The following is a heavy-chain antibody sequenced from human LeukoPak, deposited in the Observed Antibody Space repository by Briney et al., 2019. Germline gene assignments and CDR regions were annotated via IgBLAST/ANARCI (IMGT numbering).Heavy chain of an antibody. CDR1: GFTFNTYS. J-gene: IGHJ4*02. D-gene: IGHD6-6*01. V-gene: IGHV3-48*02. CDR2: ISSSSSTI. CDR3: ARDKYSTIDY. Sequence: PGGSLRLSCAAYGFTFNTYSMHWVRQAPGKGLEWLSYISSSSSTIYYADSLKGRFTISRDNATSSIYLQMNSLRDEDTALYFCARDKYSTIDYWGQGTLVTVSS.